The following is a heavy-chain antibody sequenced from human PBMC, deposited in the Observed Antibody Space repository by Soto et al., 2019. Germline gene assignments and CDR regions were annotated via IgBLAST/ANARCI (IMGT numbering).Heavy chain of an antibody. CDR1: GFTFGNYA. D-gene: IGHD3-9*01. J-gene: IGHJ6*03. CDR2: ISGRGIGT. CDR3: ARDSLHYDILTRSFKDAYYYIDV. Sequence: EVQLLESGGGLVQPGGSLRLSCAASGFTFGNYAMTWVRQAPGKGLEWVSVISGRGIGTYYADSVKGRFAISRDNSKNTLYLQMNSLRAEDTAVYYCARDSLHYDILTRSFKDAYYYIDVWGKGTTVTVSS. V-gene: IGHV3-23*01.